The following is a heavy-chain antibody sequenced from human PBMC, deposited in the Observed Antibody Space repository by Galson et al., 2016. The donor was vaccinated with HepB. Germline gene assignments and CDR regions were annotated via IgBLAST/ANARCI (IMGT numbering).Heavy chain of an antibody. CDR2: INPNGGNT. J-gene: IGHJ4*02. V-gene: IGHV1-46*01. D-gene: IGHD3-16*01. CDR3: ALLGGAFDY. Sequence: CKASGYTFTTYYIHWVRQAPGQGLEWMGIINPNGGNTNYAQKFQGRVTMTRDTSTSTVYMELSSLRSEDTAVYYCALLGGAFDYWGQGTLVTVSS. CDR1: GYTFTTYY.